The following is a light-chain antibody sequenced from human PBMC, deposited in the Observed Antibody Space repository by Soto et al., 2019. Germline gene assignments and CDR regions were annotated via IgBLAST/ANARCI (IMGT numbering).Light chain of an antibody. V-gene: IGLV2-23*01. CDR2: EGG. J-gene: IGLJ1*01. CDR1: SSDVGSYNR. Sequence: SFPTQPASVSGTPGQSITIPCTATSSDVGSYNRVSWYQQHPGKALKLMIYEGGKRPSGVSNRFSGSKSGNTASLTISGLQAEDEADYCCCSYAGSSTFYVFGTGTKVTVL. CDR3: CSYAGSSTFYV.